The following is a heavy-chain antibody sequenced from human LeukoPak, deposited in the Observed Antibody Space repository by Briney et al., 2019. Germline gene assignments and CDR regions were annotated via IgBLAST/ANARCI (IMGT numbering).Heavy chain of an antibody. CDR2: INPSGGST. CDR3: ARVLSCSGGSCYSFDY. J-gene: IGHJ4*02. Sequence: GASVKVSCKASGYTFTSYYMHWVRQAPGQGLEWMGIINPSGGSTSYAQKFQGRVTMTRDMSTSTVYMELSSLRSEDTAVYYCARVLSCSGGSCYSFDYWGQGTLVTVSS. D-gene: IGHD2-15*01. CDR1: GYTFTSYY. V-gene: IGHV1-46*01.